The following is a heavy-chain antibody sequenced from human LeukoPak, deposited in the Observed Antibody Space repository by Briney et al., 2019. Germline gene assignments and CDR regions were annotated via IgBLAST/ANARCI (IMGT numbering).Heavy chain of an antibody. D-gene: IGHD6-6*01. CDR1: GGSISTYY. CDR2: IDYSGST. V-gene: IGHV4-59*12. J-gene: IGHJ4*02. CDR3: ARGRIAARRSGSYFDY. Sequence: SETLSLTCSVSGGSISTYYWSWVRQSPGKGLEWIGHIDYSGSTNYNPSLESRVAMSVDTSKNQFSLKLSSVTAADTAVYYCARGRIAARRSGSYFDYWGQGTLVTVSS.